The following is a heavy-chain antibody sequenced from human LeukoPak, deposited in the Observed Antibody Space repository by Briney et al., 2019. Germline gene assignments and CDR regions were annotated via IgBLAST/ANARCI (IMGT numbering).Heavy chain of an antibody. D-gene: IGHD6-19*01. J-gene: IGHJ4*02. V-gene: IGHV3-23*01. Sequence: GGSLRLSCAASGFTFSNYAMSWVRQAPGRGLEWVSAINDNSGLTYYADSVKGRFTISRDNFENTLYLQMNSLRAEDTAVYYCTKSRVSVAGSLDYWGQGTLVTVSS. CDR1: GFTFSNYA. CDR3: TKSRVSVAGSLDY. CDR2: INDNSGLT.